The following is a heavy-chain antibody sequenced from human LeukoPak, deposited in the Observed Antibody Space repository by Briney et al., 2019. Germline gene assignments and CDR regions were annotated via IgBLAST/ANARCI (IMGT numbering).Heavy chain of an antibody. CDR1: GGTFSSYA. V-gene: IGHV1-69*13. CDR2: IIPIFGTA. J-gene: IGHJ4*02. Sequence: SVKISCKASGGTFSSYAISWVRQAPGQGLEWMGGIIPIFGTANYAQKFQGRVTITADESTSTAYMELSSLRSEDTAVYYCASGRSGWYYFDYWGQGTLVTVSS. D-gene: IGHD6-19*01. CDR3: ASGRSGWYYFDY.